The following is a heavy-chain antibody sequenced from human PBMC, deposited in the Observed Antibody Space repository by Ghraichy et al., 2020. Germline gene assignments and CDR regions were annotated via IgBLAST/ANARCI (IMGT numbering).Heavy chain of an antibody. D-gene: IGHD4-23*01. Sequence: ESLNISCVGSGFPFSSYSMNWVRQSPGKGLEWVSYITSSSRTKSYADTVKGRFTISRDNAQNSLYLQMNNLRDEDTAVYYCARGSTVVRFYYYDGMDVWGQGTTVTVSS. V-gene: IGHV3-48*02. J-gene: IGHJ6*02. CDR3: ARGSTVVRFYYYDGMDV. CDR2: ITSSSRTK. CDR1: GFPFSSYS.